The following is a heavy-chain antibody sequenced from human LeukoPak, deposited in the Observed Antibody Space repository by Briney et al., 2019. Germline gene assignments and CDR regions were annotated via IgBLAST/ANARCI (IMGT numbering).Heavy chain of an antibody. J-gene: IGHJ3*02. CDR1: GFTFDDYA. CDR3: AKDMVRGCYYAADAFDI. CDR2: ISWNSGSI. Sequence: PGGSLRLSCAASGFTFDDYAMHWVRQAPGKGLEWVSGISWNSGSIGYADSVKGRFTISRDNAKNSLYLQMNSLRAEDTALYYCAKDMVRGCYYAADAFDIWGQGTMVTVSS. V-gene: IGHV3-9*01. D-gene: IGHD1-26*01.